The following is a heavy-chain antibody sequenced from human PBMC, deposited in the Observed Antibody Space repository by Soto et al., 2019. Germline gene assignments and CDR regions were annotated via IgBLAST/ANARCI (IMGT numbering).Heavy chain of an antibody. CDR2: ISYDGSDE. D-gene: IGHD2-2*02. CDR3: AKHLEYTSSDGMDV. V-gene: IGHV3-30*18. Sequence: PGGSLRLSCAASGVTFRSFGMHWVRHAPGKELEWVALISYDGSDEYYADSVKGRFTVSRDNSKNTLYLQMNSLQVEDTAIYYCAKHLEYTSSDGMDVWGQGTTVTVSS. CDR1: GVTFRSFG. J-gene: IGHJ6*02.